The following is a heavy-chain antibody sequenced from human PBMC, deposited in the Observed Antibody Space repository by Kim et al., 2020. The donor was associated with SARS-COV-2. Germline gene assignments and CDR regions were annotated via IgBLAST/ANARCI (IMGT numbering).Heavy chain of an antibody. V-gene: IGHV1-18*01. CDR1: GYTFTNYG. J-gene: IGHJ4*02. D-gene: IGHD1-20*01. CDR3: ARSGPQYNWNDDY. CDR2: ISAYNGNT. Sequence: ASVKVSCKASGYTFTNYGISCVRQAPGQGLEWMGWISAYNGNTNYAQKFQGTVTMTTDTSTTTAYMELRSLRSDDTAVYYCARSGPQYNWNDDYWGQGTLVTVSS.